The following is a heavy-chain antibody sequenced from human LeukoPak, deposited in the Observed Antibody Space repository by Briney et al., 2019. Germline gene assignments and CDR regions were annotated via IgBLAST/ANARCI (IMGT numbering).Heavy chain of an antibody. CDR3: RADANHFDYDY. Sequence: GGSLRLSCAVSRLTFSSYCMNWVRQPPGKGLEWVSSISSSRSHIYYADSVKGRFTIARDNAKNSLYLSMNSLIAEHMAVFFCRADANHFDYDYWGQGTLVTVSS. CDR1: RLTFSSYC. J-gene: IGHJ4*02. D-gene: IGHD3-9*01. V-gene: IGHV3-21*01. CDR2: ISSSRSHI.